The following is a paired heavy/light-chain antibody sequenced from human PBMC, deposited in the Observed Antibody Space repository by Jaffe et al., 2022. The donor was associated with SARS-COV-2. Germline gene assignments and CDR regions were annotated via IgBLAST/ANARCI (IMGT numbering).Light chain of an antibody. CDR1: QSVRNNNF. CDR2: DAS. V-gene: IGKV3-20*01. Sequence: IVLMQSPGTLSLSPGERATLSCRASQSVRNNNFLAWYQQKPGQAPRLLIYDASSRATGIPERFSGSGSGTDFTLSISRLEPEDSATYYCHHYGTSRGTFGPGTKVDIK. J-gene: IGKJ3*01. CDR3: HHYGTSRGT.
Heavy chain of an antibody. V-gene: IGHV3-23*04. Sequence: EVQLVESGGGFVQPGGSLRLSCAAAGFSFSDYAMSWVRQSPGREPEWLSAIADSGVSTYYADSVRGRFTISRDNSKNTVSLQMDNLRVGDTAIYYCARPIPLATTTHNAFDIWGQGTAVTVSS. CDR1: GFSFSDYA. CDR2: IADSGVST. J-gene: IGHJ3*02. D-gene: IGHD1-1*01. CDR3: ARPIPLATTTHNAFDI.